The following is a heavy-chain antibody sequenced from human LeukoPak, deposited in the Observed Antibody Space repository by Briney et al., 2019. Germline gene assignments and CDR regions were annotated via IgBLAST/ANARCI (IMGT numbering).Heavy chain of an antibody. J-gene: IGHJ3*02. CDR1: GGTFSSYA. CDR2: IIPIFGTA. CDR3: ARIGVPGSYLTGAFDI. Sequence: GASVKVSCKASGGTFSSYAIGWVRQAPGQGLEWMGGIIPIFGTANYAQKFQGRVTITADESTSTAYMELSSLRSEDTAVYYCARIGVPGSYLTGAFDIWGQGTMVTVSS. D-gene: IGHD1-26*01. V-gene: IGHV1-69*01.